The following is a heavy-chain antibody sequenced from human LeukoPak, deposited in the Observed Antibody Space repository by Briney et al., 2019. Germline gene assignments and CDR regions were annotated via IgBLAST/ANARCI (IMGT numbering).Heavy chain of an antibody. CDR2: IYSGGST. CDR3: ARVGDYYDILTGYHTNWYFDL. CDR1: GFTVSSNY. Sequence: GGSLRLSCAASGFTVSSNYMSWVRQAPGKGLEWVSVIYSGGSTYYADSVKGRFTISRDNSKNTLYLQMNSLRAEDTAVYYCARVGDYYDILTGYHTNWYFDLWGRGTLVTVSS. V-gene: IGHV3-66*01. D-gene: IGHD3-9*01. J-gene: IGHJ2*01.